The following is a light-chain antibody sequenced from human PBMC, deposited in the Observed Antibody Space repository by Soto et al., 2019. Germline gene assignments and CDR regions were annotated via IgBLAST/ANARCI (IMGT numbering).Light chain of an antibody. V-gene: IGLV2-14*01. CDR3: SSYTSSSTV. CDR2: DVS. CDR1: SSDVGGYNY. J-gene: IGLJ1*01. Sequence: QSVLTQPASVSGSPGQSITISCTGTSSDVGGYNYVSWYQQHPGKAPKLMIYDVSNRPSGVSNRFSGSKSGNTASLTISGLQADDEADYYCSSYTSSSTVFGTATKAPS.